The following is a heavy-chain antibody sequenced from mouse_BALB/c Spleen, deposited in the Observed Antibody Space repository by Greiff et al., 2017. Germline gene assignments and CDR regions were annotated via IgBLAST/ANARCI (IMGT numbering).Heavy chain of an antibody. D-gene: IGHD2-14*01. V-gene: IGHV2-9*02. CDR1: GFSLTSYG. CDR2: IWAGGST. CDR3: ARDGYYRYEVAMDY. Sequence: VQLQQSGPGLVAPSQSLSITCTVSGFSLTSYGVHWVRQPPGKGLEWLGVIWAGGSTNYNSALMSRLSISKDNSKSQVFLKMNSLQTDDTAMYYCARDGYYRYEVAMDYWGQGTSVTVSS. J-gene: IGHJ4*01.